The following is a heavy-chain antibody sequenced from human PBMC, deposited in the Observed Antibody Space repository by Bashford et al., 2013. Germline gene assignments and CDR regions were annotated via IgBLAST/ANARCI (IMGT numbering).Heavy chain of an antibody. Sequence: GSLRLSCAASKFIFDNFAMSWVRQAPGKGLEWVSAISGSSGSTYYADSVRGRSPSPETIPSTRCISKMNSLRAEDTAVYYCAKDRDDYGDPDAFXIVGQGTMVTVSS. CDR3: AKDRDDYGDPDAFXI. D-gene: IGHD4-17*01. V-gene: IGHV3-23*01. J-gene: IGHJ3*02. CDR2: ISGSSGST. CDR1: KFIFDNFA.